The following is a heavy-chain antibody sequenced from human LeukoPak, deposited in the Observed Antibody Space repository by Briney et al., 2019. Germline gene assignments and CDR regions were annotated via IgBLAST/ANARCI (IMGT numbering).Heavy chain of an antibody. CDR2: IYYSGST. CDR3: ARFIAAAGFDY. V-gene: IGHV4-61*01. CDR1: GGSIRTGSYY. Sequence: PSQTLSLTCTVSGGSIRTGSYYWSWIRQPPGKGLEWIGYIYYSGSTNYNPSLKSRVTISVDTSKNQFSLKLSSVTAADTAVYYCARFIAAAGFDYWGQGTLVTVSS. J-gene: IGHJ4*02. D-gene: IGHD6-13*01.